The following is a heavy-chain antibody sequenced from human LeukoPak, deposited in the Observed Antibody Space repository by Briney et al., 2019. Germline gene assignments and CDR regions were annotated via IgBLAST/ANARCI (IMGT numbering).Heavy chain of an antibody. V-gene: IGHV4-61*01. J-gene: IGHJ4*02. CDR3: AREDSSGYLGY. D-gene: IGHD3-22*01. Sequence: SETLSLTCTVSGGSVSSNIYYWNWIWQPPGKGLEWIGYIYYSGSTNYNPSLKSRVTISVDTSKNQFSLKLTSLTAADTAVYYCAREDSSGYLGYWGQGTLVTVSS. CDR1: GGSVSSNIYY. CDR2: IYYSGST.